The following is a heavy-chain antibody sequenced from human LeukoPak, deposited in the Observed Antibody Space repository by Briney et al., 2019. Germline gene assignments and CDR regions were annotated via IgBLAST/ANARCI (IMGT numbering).Heavy chain of an antibody. CDR3: ARREAAAGTWPEYYYYYMDV. CDR1: GGTFSSYA. D-gene: IGHD6-13*01. CDR2: IIPIFGTA. Sequence: AASVKVSCKASGGTFSSYAISWVRQAPGQGLEWMGGIIPIFGTANYAQKFQGRVTITADESTSTAYMELSSLRSEDTAVYYCARREAAAGTWPEYYYYYMDVWGKGTTVTVSS. V-gene: IGHV1-69*13. J-gene: IGHJ6*03.